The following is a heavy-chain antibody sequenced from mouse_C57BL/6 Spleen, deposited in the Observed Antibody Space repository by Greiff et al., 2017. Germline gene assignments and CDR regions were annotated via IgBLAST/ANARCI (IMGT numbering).Heavy chain of an antibody. CDR2: ISSGGDYI. Sequence: EVKLVESGEGLVKPGGSLKLSCAASGFTFSSYAMSWVRQTPEKRLEWVAYISSGGDYIYYADTVKGRFTISRDNARNTLYLQMSSLKSEDTAMYYCTRGTVVATNYYAMDYWGQGTSVTVSS. CDR1: GFTFSSYA. V-gene: IGHV5-9-1*02. CDR3: TRGTVVATNYYAMDY. D-gene: IGHD1-1*01. J-gene: IGHJ4*01.